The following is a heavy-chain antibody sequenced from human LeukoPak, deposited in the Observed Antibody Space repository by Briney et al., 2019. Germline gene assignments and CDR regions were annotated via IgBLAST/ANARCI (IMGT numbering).Heavy chain of an antibody. J-gene: IGHJ6*03. V-gene: IGHV3-43D*03. CDR2: ITWDGGST. D-gene: IGHD2/OR15-2a*01. Sequence: GGSLRLSCAASGFTFDDYAMHWVRQASGKGLEWVSHITWDGGSTHYADSVEGRFTISRDNRENSLYLQMNSLRPEDTALYYCAKDRAARGRGNYFYMDVWGKGNTVTVSS. CDR1: GFTFDDYA. CDR3: AKDRAARGRGNYFYMDV.